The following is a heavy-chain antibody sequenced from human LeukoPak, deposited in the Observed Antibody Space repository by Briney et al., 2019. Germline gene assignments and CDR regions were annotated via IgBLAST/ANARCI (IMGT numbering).Heavy chain of an antibody. D-gene: IGHD6-13*01. CDR3: ARGYSSSWYSQFDY. J-gene: IGHJ4*02. Sequence: PSETLSLTCTGSGGSISSYYWSWIRQPPGKGLEWIGYIYYSGSTNYNPSLKSRVTISVDTSKNQFSLKLSSVTAADTAVYYCARGYSSSWYSQFDYWGQGTLVTVSS. CDR1: GGSISSYY. V-gene: IGHV4-59*01. CDR2: IYYSGST.